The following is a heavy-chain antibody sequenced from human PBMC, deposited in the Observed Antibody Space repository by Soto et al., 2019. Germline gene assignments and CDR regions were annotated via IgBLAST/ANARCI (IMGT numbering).Heavy chain of an antibody. V-gene: IGHV1-69*12. D-gene: IGHD3-22*01. CDR1: GGTFSSYA. Sequence: QVQLVQSGAEVKKPGSSVKVSCKASGGTFSSYAISWVRQAPGQGLEWMGGIIPIFGTANYAQKFQGRVTITADESTSTAYMELSSLSSEDTAVYSCASYYDSSGRYYYYGMDVWGQGTTVTVSS. CDR3: ASYYDSSGRYYYYGMDV. J-gene: IGHJ6*02. CDR2: IIPIFGTA.